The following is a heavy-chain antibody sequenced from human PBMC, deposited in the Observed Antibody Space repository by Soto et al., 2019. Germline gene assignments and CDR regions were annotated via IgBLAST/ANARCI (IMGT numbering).Heavy chain of an antibody. CDR2: ISAGGGST. V-gene: IGHV3-23*01. CDR3: AAARPPGHGFPPEYLNY. Sequence: DVQLLESGGGLVQPGGSLRLSCAAAGFTFDSYAMTWVRQAPGKGLEWVSTISAGGGSTYYADSVKGRLTISRDNSKTTVYLHLSSLRAEDTAVYFCAAARPPGHGFPPEYLNYWCLGTLCTVSA. CDR1: GFTFDSYA. J-gene: IGHJ4*02. D-gene: IGHD5-12*01.